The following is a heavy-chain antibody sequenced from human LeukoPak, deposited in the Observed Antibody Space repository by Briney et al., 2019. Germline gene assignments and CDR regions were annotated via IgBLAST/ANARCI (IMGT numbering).Heavy chain of an antibody. CDR1: GFTFSSYA. Sequence: GGSLRLSCAASGFTFSSYAMHWVRQAPGKGLEWVAVISYDGSNKYYADSVKGRFTISRDNSKNTLYLQMNSLRAEDTAVYYCASYEVDIVATADFDYWAREPWSPSPQ. J-gene: IGHJ4*02. D-gene: IGHD5-12*01. CDR2: ISYDGSNK. CDR3: ASYEVDIVATADFDY. V-gene: IGHV3-30*01.